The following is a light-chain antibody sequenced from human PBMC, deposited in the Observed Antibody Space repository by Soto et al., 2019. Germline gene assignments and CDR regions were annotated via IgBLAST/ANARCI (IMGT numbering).Light chain of an antibody. CDR2: AAS. Sequence: DIQMTQSPSSLSASVGDRVTITCRASPGISYYLAWYQQKPGKVPKLLIYAASTLQSGVPSRFSGSGSGTDFTLTISSLQPEDVATYYCQKYNSVPLTFGGGTKVEIK. J-gene: IGKJ4*01. CDR3: QKYNSVPLT. CDR1: PGISYY. V-gene: IGKV1-27*01.